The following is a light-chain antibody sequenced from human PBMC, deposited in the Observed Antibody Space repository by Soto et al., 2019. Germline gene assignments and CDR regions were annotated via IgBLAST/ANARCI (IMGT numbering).Light chain of an antibody. J-gene: IGKJ4*01. Sequence: DIQITHSPSSLSASVVERVTITFRASQSISSYLNWYQQKPGKAPKLLIYAASSLQSGVPSRFSGSGSGTDFTLTISSLQPDDFATYYCQKYNSYPLNFGGGTKVDIK. CDR1: QSISSY. V-gene: IGKV1-39*01. CDR2: AAS. CDR3: QKYNSYPLN.